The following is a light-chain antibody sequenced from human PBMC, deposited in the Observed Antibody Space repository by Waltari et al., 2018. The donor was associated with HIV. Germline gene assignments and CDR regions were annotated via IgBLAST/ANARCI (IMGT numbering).Light chain of an antibody. Sequence: FVLTQPPSLSVAPGKTAALSCAGDNLHTQRVHWYQQLPGQAPVLVYSDDSGRASGIPERFSGSNSGSTATLTISGLEAGDEADYYCQVWDSSSDEVFFGGGTKLTVL. J-gene: IGLJ2*01. CDR1: NLHTQR. V-gene: IGLV3-21*03. CDR3: QVWDSSSDEVF. CDR2: DDS.